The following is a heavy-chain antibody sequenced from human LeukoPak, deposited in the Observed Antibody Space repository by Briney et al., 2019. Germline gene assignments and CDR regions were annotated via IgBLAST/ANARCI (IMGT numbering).Heavy chain of an antibody. Sequence: PGGSLRLSCAASGFTFSSYEMNWVRQAPGKGLEWVSYISSSGNTIYYADSVKGRFTISRDNAKNSLYLQMNSLRAEDTAVYYCARSIDILTGYGMDVWGKGTTVTVSS. CDR3: ARSIDILTGYGMDV. V-gene: IGHV3-48*03. CDR2: ISSSGNTI. CDR1: GFTFSSYE. D-gene: IGHD3-9*01. J-gene: IGHJ6*04.